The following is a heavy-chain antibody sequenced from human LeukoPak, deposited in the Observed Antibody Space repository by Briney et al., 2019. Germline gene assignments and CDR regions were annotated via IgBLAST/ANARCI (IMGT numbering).Heavy chain of an antibody. V-gene: IGHV3-30-3*01. Sequence: GGSLRLSCAASGFTFSSYAMHWVRQAPGKGLEWVAVISYDGSNKYYADSVKGRFTISRDNSKNTLYLQMNSLRAEDTAVYYCAHLWFGESDAFDIWGQGTMVTVSS. CDR2: ISYDGSNK. D-gene: IGHD3-10*01. J-gene: IGHJ3*02. CDR3: AHLWFGESDAFDI. CDR1: GFTFSSYA.